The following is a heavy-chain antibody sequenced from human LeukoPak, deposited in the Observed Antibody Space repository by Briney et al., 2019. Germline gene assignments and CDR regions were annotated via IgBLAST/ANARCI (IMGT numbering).Heavy chain of an antibody. Sequence: ASVKVSCEASGYIFTTYAMHWVRQAPGQRPEWTGWINAGNGDTKYSQRFRGRVNILRDTSASTAYMELGSLRSEDTAVYYCARASGGYYDSTGYFPYYFDFWGQGTLVTVSS. V-gene: IGHV1-3*01. CDR1: GYIFTTYA. CDR3: ARASGGYYDSTGYFPYYFDF. J-gene: IGHJ4*02. CDR2: INAGNGDT. D-gene: IGHD3-22*01.